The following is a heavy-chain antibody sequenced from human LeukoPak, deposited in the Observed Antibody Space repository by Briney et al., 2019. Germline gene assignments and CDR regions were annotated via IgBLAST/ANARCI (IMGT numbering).Heavy chain of an antibody. D-gene: IGHD3-9*01. J-gene: IGHJ4*02. CDR3: ASGITYYDILTGYYKGEYFDY. CDR1: GGSFSGYY. Sequence: PSETLSLTCAVYGGSFSGYYWSWIRQPPGKGLEWIGEINHSGSTNYNPTLKSRVTISVDTSKNQFSLKLSSVTAADTAVYYCASGITYYDILTGYYKGEYFDYWGQGTLVTVSS. V-gene: IGHV4-34*09. CDR2: INHSGST.